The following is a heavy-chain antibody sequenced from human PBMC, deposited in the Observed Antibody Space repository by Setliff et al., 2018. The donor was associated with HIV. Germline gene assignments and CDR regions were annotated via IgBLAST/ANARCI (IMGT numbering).Heavy chain of an antibody. Sequence: SETLSLTCTVSGDSIRGYYWSWIRQPPGKGLAWMGYVFYTGFAAYNPSLKSRLTISVDTSKSQFSLRLTSVTAADTAIYYCARQVSIPGVAITPVDYWGQGALVTVSS. J-gene: IGHJ4*02. CDR2: VFYTGFA. D-gene: IGHD5-12*01. CDR3: ARQVSIPGVAITPVDY. CDR1: GDSIRGYY. V-gene: IGHV4-59*08.